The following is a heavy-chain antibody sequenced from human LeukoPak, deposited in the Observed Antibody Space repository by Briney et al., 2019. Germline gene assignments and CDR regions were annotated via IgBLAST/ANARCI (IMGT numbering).Heavy chain of an antibody. Sequence: ETLSLTCTVSDGSISSYYWSWVRQAPGKGLEWVSAISGSGGSTYYADSVKGRFTISRDNSKNTLYLQMNSLRAEDTAVYYCAKDRYGSGSQRGYWGQGTLVTVSS. J-gene: IGHJ4*02. CDR2: ISGSGGST. CDR1: DGSISSYY. CDR3: AKDRYGSGSQRGY. D-gene: IGHD3-10*01. V-gene: IGHV3-23*01.